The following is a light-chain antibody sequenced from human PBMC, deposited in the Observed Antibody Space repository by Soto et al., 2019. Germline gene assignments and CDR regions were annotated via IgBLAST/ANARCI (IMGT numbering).Light chain of an antibody. CDR1: QSISDT. J-gene: IGKJ4*01. V-gene: IGKV3-11*01. CDR2: DAS. CDR3: QQHTNWPLT. Sequence: EIVMTQSPATLSVSPGETATLSSRASQSISDTLAWYQQKPGQAPRLLIYDASNRATGIPARFSGSGSGTDCTLTISSLEPEDFAVYYCQQHTNWPLTLGGGTKVDI.